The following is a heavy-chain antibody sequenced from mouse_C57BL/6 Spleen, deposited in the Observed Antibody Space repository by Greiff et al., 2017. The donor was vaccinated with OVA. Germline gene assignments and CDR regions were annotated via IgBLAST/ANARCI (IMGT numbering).Heavy chain of an antibody. CDR3: AQAYDYFDY. Sequence: QVQLQQSGAELVKPGASVKLSCKASGYTFTSYWMQWVKQRPGQGLEWIGEIDPSDSYTNYNQKFKGKATLTVDTSSSTAYMQLSSLTSEDSAVYYCAQAYDYFDYWGQGTTLTVSS. CDR1: GYTFTSYW. CDR2: IDPSDSYT. J-gene: IGHJ2*01. V-gene: IGHV1-50*01. D-gene: IGHD1-1*01.